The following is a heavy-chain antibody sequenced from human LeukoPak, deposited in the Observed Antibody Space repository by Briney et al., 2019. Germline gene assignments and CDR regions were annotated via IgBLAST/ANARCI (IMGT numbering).Heavy chain of an antibody. J-gene: IGHJ4*02. D-gene: IGHD5-18*01. CDR2: INPSVGSA. CDR3: ARGLQPWLDY. CDR1: GYSLTNYY. V-gene: IGHV1-46*01. Sequence: ASVKVSCKASGYSLTNYYIHWGRQAPGQGLEWMGIINPSVGSATYAQDFQGRVTMTSDTSTSTVYMEMRSLTSEDTAVYYCARGLQPWLDYWGQGTLVTVSS.